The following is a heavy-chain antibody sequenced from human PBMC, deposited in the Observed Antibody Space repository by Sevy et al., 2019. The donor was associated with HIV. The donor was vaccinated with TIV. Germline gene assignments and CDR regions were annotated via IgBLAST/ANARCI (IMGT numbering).Heavy chain of an antibody. Sequence: PGGSLRLSCAASGFTFSTYGMHWVRQAPGKGLEWVAVIWFDGSNTYYADSVKGRFTISRDIAKNTLHLQMNSLRAEDTAVYYCARDPRMYGDYLLAYFDYWGQGTLVTVSS. D-gene: IGHD2-8*01. CDR3: ARDPRMYGDYLLAYFDY. J-gene: IGHJ4*02. V-gene: IGHV3-33*01. CDR1: GFTFSTYG. CDR2: IWFDGSNT.